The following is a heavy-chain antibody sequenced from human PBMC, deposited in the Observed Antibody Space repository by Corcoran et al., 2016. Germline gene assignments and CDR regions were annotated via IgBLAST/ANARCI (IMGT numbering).Heavy chain of an antibody. CDR2: ILPMFGTT. CDR1: GGSFSSNG. Sequence: QVQLEQSRAEVKKPGSSVKVSCKASGGSFSSNGISWVRQAPGQGLEWMGGILPMFGTTKYAQKFQGRVTISADEPTSTAYMELSSLRSEDTAVDYCARDRGRQWLARFYLDYWGQGTLVTVSS. V-gene: IGHV1-69*01. CDR3: ARDRGRQWLARFYLDY. D-gene: IGHD6-19*01. J-gene: IGHJ4*02.